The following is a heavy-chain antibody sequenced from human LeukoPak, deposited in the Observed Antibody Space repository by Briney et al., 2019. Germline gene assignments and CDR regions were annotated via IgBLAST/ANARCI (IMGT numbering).Heavy chain of an antibody. CDR3: ARALRIAARPEYYYYMDV. D-gene: IGHD6-6*01. J-gene: IGHJ6*03. CDR1: GGTFSSYA. Sequence: SVKVSCKASGGTFSSYAISWVRQAPGQGLEWMGGIIPIFGTANYAQKFQGRVTITTDESTSTAYMELSSLRSEDTAVYYCARALRIAARPEYYYYMDVWGKGTTVTASS. CDR2: IIPIFGTA. V-gene: IGHV1-69*05.